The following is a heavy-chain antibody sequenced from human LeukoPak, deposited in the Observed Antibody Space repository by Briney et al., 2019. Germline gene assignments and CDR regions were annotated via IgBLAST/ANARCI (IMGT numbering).Heavy chain of an antibody. CDR3: ARGSSDPDAFDI. CDR2: ISSSGSTI. V-gene: IGHV3-11*01. CDR1: GFXFSDYY. J-gene: IGHJ3*02. D-gene: IGHD2-21*02. Sequence: LXLSXAASGFXFSDYYMSWIRQAPGKGLEWVSYISSSGSTIYYADSVKGRLTISRDNAKNSLYLQMNSLRAEDTAVYYCARGSSDPDAFDIWGQGTMVTVSS.